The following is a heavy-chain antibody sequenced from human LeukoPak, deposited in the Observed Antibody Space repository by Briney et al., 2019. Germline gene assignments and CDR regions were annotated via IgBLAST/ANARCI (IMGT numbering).Heavy chain of an antibody. CDR1: GGSFSGYY. CDR2: INHSGST. D-gene: IGHD3-10*01. Sequence: SETLSLTCAVYGGSFSGYYWSWIRQPPGKGLEWIGEINHSGSTYYNPSLKSRVTISVDTSKNQFSLKLSSVTAADTAVYYCARRRWPQQRWFRELKGAGYYFDYWGQGTLVTVSS. CDR3: ARRRWPQQRWFRELKGAGYYFDY. J-gene: IGHJ4*02. V-gene: IGHV4-34*01.